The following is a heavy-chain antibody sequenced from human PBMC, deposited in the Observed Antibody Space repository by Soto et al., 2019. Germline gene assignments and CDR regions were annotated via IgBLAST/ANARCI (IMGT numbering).Heavy chain of an antibody. CDR2: IIPMTGST. D-gene: IGHD2-21*02. J-gene: IGHJ3*01. CDR1: GGTFSSYA. CDR3: SHTAWRPDRPRPDGFDV. Sequence: QVQLVQSGAEVRKPGSSVKVSCKSSGGTFSSYAINWVRQAPGQGLEWMGGIIPMTGSTNYAQKFLGRVTISADESTRTAYLELSSLRSDDTAVFYCSHTAWRPDRPRPDGFDVWGQGTVVSVST. V-gene: IGHV1-69*01.